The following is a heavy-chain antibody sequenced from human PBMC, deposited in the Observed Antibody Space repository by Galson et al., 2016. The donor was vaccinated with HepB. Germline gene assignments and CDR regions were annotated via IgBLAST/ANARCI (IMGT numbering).Heavy chain of an antibody. J-gene: IGHJ4*02. CDR3: ARGFVDGYYRAYFDY. D-gene: IGHD3-3*01. CDR2: VNWNGGST. Sequence: SLRLSCAASGFTFDDHGMSWVRQVPGKGLEWVAGVNWNGGSTGYADSVKSRFSISRDNAKKSLSLLMNSLRAEDTALYYCARGFVDGYYRAYFDYWGQGTLVTVSS. CDR1: GFTFDDHG. V-gene: IGHV3-20*04.